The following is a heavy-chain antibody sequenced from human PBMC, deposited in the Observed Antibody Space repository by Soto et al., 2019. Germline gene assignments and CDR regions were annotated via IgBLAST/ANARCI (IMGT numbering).Heavy chain of an antibody. CDR2: INHSGST. V-gene: IGHV4-34*01. CDR1: GGSFSGYY. CDR3: ARDRLRFLEWLYRGWFDP. Sequence: SATLSLTCAVYGGSFSGYYWSWIRQPPGKGLEWIGEINHSGSTNYNPSLKSRVTISVDTSKNQFSLKLSSVTAADTAVYYCARDRLRFLEWLYRGWFDPWGQGTLVTVSS. D-gene: IGHD3-3*01. J-gene: IGHJ5*02.